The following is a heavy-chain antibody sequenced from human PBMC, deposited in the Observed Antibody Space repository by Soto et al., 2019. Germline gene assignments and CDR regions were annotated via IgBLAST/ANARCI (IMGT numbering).Heavy chain of an antibody. Sequence: PSETLSLTCTVSGVSISSYYWSWIRQPPGKGLEWIGYIYYSGSTNYNPSLKSRVTISVDTSKNQFSLKLSSVTAADTAVYYCARHRRDIVTTITVWYFDYWGQGTLVTVSS. V-gene: IGHV4-59*08. CDR2: IYYSGST. D-gene: IGHD5-12*01. CDR3: ARHRRDIVTTITVWYFDY. J-gene: IGHJ4*02. CDR1: GVSISSYY.